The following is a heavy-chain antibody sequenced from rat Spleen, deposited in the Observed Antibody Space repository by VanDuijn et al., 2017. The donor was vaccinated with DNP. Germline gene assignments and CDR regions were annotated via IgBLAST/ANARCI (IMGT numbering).Heavy chain of an antibody. CDR2: ISYDGSDT. CDR1: GVTFSDYN. CDR3: ARPDY. V-gene: IGHV5-7*01. J-gene: IGHJ2*01. Sequence: EVQLVESGGGFVQPGRSLKLSCAASGVTFSDYNMAWVRQAPKKGLEWVATISYDGSDTFYRDSVKGRFTVSRDNARNTLYLLMDSLRSEDTATYYCARPDYWGQGVMVTVSS.